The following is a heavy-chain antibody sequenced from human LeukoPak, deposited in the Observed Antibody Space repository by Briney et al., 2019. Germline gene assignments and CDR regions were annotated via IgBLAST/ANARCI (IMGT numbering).Heavy chain of an antibody. CDR3: ARDPWQQLPPGGYFDY. CDR1: GFTFSSYE. D-gene: IGHD6-13*01. J-gene: IGHJ4*02. V-gene: IGHV3-48*03. CDR2: ISSSGSTI. Sequence: HPGGSLRLSCAASGFTFSSYEMNWVRQAPGKGLEWVSYISSSGSTIYYADSVKGRFTISRDNAKNSLYLQMNSLRAEDTAVYYCARDPWQQLPPGGYFDYWGQGTLVTVSS.